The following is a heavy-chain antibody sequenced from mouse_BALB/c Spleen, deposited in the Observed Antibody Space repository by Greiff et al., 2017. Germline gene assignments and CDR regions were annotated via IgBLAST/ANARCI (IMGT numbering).Heavy chain of an antibody. J-gene: IGHJ3*01. V-gene: IGHV3-2*02. CDR1: GYSITSDYA. CDR2: ISYSGST. D-gene: IGHD2-4*01. CDR3: ARSLYDYDGAFAY. Sequence: EVQLVESGPGLVKPSQSLSLTCTVTGYSITSDYAWNWIRQFPGNKLEWMGYISYSGSTSYNPSLKSRISITRDTSKNQFFLQLNSVTTEDTATYYCARSLYDYDGAFAYWGQGTLVTVSA.